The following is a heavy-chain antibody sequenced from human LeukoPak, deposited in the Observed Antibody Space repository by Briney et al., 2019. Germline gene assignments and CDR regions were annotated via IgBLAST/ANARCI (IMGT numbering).Heavy chain of an antibody. CDR3: AREAQKYCSGGSCYGPGDY. Sequence: SETLSLTCAVYGVSFSGYYWSWIRQPPGKGLEWIGEINHSGSTTYNPSLKSRVTISVETAQNQFSLKLSSVTAADTAVYYCAREAQKYCSGGSCYGPGDYWGQGTLVSVSS. J-gene: IGHJ4*02. D-gene: IGHD2-15*01. CDR1: GVSFSGYY. CDR2: INHSGST. V-gene: IGHV4-34*01.